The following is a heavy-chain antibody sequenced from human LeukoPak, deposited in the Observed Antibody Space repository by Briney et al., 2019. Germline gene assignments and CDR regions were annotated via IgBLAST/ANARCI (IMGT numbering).Heavy chain of an antibody. J-gene: IGHJ4*02. D-gene: IGHD2-15*01. V-gene: IGHV3-23*01. CDR1: GFTLSSYA. Sequence: PGGSLTLSCAASGFTLSSYAMSWVRQAPGKGLEWVSAISDTGNTYHADSVKGRFTISRDSSKNTLFLQMNRLRPEDAAVYYCAKAPVTTCRGAFCYPFDYWGLGTLVTVSS. CDR3: AKAPVTTCRGAFCYPFDY. CDR2: ISDTGNT.